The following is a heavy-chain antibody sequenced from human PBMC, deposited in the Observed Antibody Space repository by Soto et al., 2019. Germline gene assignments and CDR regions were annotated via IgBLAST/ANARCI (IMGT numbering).Heavy chain of an antibody. CDR2: IKNKNDGGTT. D-gene: IGHD3-10*01. Sequence: EVELVESGGGLVKPGGSLTLSCAASGFSFKNAWMNWVRQAPGKGREWVGRIKNKNDGGTTDYAAFVKGRFTISRAASENTLYLHMNGLKTEDTGVYFCTGLWFGEIYNYWGQGSLVTVSS. CDR1: GFSFKNAW. V-gene: IGHV3-15*07. J-gene: IGHJ4*01. CDR3: TGLWFGEIYNY.